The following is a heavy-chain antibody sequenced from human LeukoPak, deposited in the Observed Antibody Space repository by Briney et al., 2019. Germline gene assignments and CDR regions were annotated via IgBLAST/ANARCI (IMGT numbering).Heavy chain of an antibody. CDR1: GGSISSGSYY. J-gene: IGHJ4*01. CDR2: IYKSGST. V-gene: IGHV4-61*09. D-gene: IGHD1-14*01. Sequence: SETLPLTCTVSGGSISSGSYYWSWIRQPAGKGLEWMGNIYKSGSTNYNPSLKSRLTISTDTSKNQFSFKLNFVTAADTALYYCVTAPNQDFFDYWGRGTLVTVSS. CDR3: VTAPNQDFFDY.